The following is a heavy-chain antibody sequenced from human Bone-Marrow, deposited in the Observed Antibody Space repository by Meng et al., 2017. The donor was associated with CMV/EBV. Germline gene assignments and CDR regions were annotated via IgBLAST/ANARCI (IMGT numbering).Heavy chain of an antibody. D-gene: IGHD4-17*01. J-gene: IGHJ4*02. CDR1: GGSSSSFY. CDR3: ARGLDYGDYLDY. CDR2: INHSGST. Sequence: SETLSLTCTVSGGSSSSFYWSWIRQPPGKGLEWIGEINHSGSTNYNPSLKSRVTISVDTSKNQFSLKLSSVTAADTAVYYCARGLDYGDYLDYWGQGTLVTVSS. V-gene: IGHV4-34*01.